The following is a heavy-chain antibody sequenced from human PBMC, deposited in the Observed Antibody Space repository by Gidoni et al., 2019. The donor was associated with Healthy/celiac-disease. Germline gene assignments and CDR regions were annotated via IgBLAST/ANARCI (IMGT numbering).Heavy chain of an antibody. CDR1: GGTFSSYA. V-gene: IGHV1-69*06. CDR3: ARDVVAARHYYYYGMDV. Sequence: QVQLVQSGAEVKKPWSSVKVSCTASGGTFSSYAIFGTANYAQKFQGRVTITADKSTSTAYMELSSLRSEDTAVYYCARDVVAARHYYYYGMDVWGQGTTVTVSS. J-gene: IGHJ6*02. CDR2: FGTA. D-gene: IGHD6-6*01.